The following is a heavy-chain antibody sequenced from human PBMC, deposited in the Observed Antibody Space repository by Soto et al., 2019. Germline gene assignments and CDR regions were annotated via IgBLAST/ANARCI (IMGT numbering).Heavy chain of an antibody. Sequence: GGSLRLSCGASGFTFGGYARSWVRQAPGKGLEWVSAISGSGGSTYYADSVKGRFTISRDNSKNTLYLQMNSLRAEDTAVYYCAKVRIAAAKGAPDYWGQGTLVTVSS. V-gene: IGHV3-23*01. CDR1: GFTFGGYA. J-gene: IGHJ4*02. CDR2: ISGSGGST. D-gene: IGHD6-13*01. CDR3: AKVRIAAAKGAPDY.